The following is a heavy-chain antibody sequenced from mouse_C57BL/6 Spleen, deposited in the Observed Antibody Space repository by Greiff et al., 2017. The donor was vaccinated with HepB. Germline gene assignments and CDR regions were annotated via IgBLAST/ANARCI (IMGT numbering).Heavy chain of an antibody. V-gene: IGHV1-52*01. CDR1: GYTFTSYW. CDR2: IDPSDSET. D-gene: IGHD2-3*01. Sequence: QVQLQQPGAELVRPGSSVKLSCKASGYTFTSYWMHWVKQRPIQGLEWIGNIDPSDSETHYNQKFKDKATLTVDKSSSTAYMQLSTLTSEDSAVYYCARVNDGYRDYWGQGTTLAVSS. J-gene: IGHJ2*01. CDR3: ARVNDGYRDY.